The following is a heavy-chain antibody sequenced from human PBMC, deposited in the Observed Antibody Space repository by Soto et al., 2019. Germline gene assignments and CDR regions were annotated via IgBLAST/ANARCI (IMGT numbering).Heavy chain of an antibody. J-gene: IGHJ4*02. CDR3: AKVTYDFWSGYPKGAYYFDY. CDR1: GFTFSSYA. Sequence: PGGSLRLSCAASGFTFSSYAMSWVRQAPGKGLEWVSAISGSGGSTYYADSVKGRFTISRDNSKNTLYLQMNSLRAEDTAVYYCAKVTYDFWSGYPKGAYYFDYWGQGTLVTVSS. D-gene: IGHD3-3*01. CDR2: ISGSGGST. V-gene: IGHV3-23*01.